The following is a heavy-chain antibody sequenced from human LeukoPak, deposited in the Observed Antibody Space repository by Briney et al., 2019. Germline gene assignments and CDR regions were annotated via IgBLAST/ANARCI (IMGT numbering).Heavy chain of an antibody. J-gene: IGHJ4*02. D-gene: IGHD3-9*01. CDR1: GGSFSGYY. CDR3: ASGGYDILTGEKRDY. CDR2: INHSGST. Sequence: SETLSLTCAVYGGSFSGYYWSWIRQPPGKGLEWIGEINHSGSTNYNPSLKGRVTISVDTSKNQFSLKLSSVTAADTAVYYCASGGYDILTGEKRDYWGQGTLVTVSS. V-gene: IGHV4-34*01.